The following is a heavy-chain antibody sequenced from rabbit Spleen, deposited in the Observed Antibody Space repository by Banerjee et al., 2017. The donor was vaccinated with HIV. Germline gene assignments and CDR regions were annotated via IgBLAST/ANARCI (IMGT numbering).Heavy chain of an antibody. V-gene: IGHV1S40*01. Sequence: QSLEESGGDLVKPGASLTLTCTASGFSFSTTYYMCWVRQAPGKGLDWIACIDAVTGKAVYASWAKGRFTCSKTSSTTVTLQMTSLTVADTATYFCARDTSSSFSSYGMDLWGPGTLVTVS. CDR1: GFSFSTTYY. CDR2: IDAVTGKA. J-gene: IGHJ6*01. CDR3: ARDTSSSFSSYGMDL. D-gene: IGHD1-1*01.